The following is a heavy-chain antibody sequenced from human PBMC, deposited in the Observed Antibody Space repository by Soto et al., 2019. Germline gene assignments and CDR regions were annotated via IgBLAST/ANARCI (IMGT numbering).Heavy chain of an antibody. CDR2: ISSSSTYI. CDR3: GGDKYGGGGNFFDY. V-gene: IGHV3-21*01. D-gene: IGHD6-19*01. J-gene: IGHJ4*02. Sequence: PGGSLRLSCAASGFTFSSFSMNWVRQAPGKGLEWVSSISSSSTYIYYAESVKGRFTISRDNAKNSLYLQMDSLRAEDTAFYYYGGDKYGGGGNFFDYGGRGTVVPVS. CDR1: GFTFSSFS.